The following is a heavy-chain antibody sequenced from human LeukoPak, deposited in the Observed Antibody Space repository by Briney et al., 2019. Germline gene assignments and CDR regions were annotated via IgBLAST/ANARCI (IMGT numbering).Heavy chain of an antibody. V-gene: IGHV1-69*05. Sequence: ASVKVSCKASGGTFSSYAISWVRQAPGQGLEWMGGIIPIFGTANYAQKFQGRVTMTRDTSISTAYMELSRLRSDDTAVYYCARGEAAAGYWGQGTLVTVSS. J-gene: IGHJ4*02. CDR1: GGTFSSYA. CDR2: IIPIFGTA. D-gene: IGHD6-13*01. CDR3: ARGEAAAGY.